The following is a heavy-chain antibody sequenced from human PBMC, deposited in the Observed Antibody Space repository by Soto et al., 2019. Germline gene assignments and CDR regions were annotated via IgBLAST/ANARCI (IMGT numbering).Heavy chain of an antibody. CDR2: ISGSGGST. Sequence: VGSLRLSCAASGVTFSSYAMSWVRQAPGKGLEWVSAISGSGGSTYYADSVKGRFTISRDNSKNTLYLQMNSLRAEDTAVYYCAKDRTGPIFDYWGQGALVTVSS. V-gene: IGHV3-23*01. J-gene: IGHJ4*02. CDR1: GVTFSSYA. CDR3: AKDRTGPIFDY.